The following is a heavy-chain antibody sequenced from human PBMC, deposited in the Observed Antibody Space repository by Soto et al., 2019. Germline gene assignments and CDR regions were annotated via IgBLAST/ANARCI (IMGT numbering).Heavy chain of an antibody. J-gene: IGHJ6*02. CDR1: GFNFNTYS. D-gene: IGHD1-26*01. CDR2: ISTSGGYK. CDR3: AGERSALPGARDAMDV. V-gene: IGHV3-21*02. Sequence: EVRLVESGGGLVKPGGSRRVSCAASGFNFNTYSMNWVRQAPGKGLEWASFISTSGGYKYYADSVRGRFTISRDNAKTSVYLEMNSLTADDTAVYYCAGERSALPGARDAMDVWGQGTTVTVSS.